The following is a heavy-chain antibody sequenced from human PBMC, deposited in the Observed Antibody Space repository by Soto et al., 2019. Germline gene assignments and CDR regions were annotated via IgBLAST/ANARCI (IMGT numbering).Heavy chain of an antibody. CDR3: AREIMGGRHALVV. CDR2: VYYSGST. Sequence: LTCTVSGASVSSGSYYWTWIRQAPGKGLEWIGYVYYSGSTNYNPSLKSRISISLDTSTNHFSLKLSSVTAADTAVYYCAREIMGGRHALVVSNQGTTVTVSS. J-gene: IGHJ6*02. D-gene: IGHD2-15*01. CDR1: GASVSSGSYY. V-gene: IGHV4-61*03.